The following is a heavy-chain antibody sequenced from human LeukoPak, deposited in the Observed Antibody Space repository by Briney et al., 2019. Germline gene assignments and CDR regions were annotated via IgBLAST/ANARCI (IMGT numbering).Heavy chain of an antibody. J-gene: IGHJ4*02. CDR3: ARVGRLQYGDYVAFDY. Sequence: PGVSLRLSCATSGFTFTDYYMSWIRQAPGKGLEWVSYISVSGTTMYYADSVKGRFTLSRDSAKNSLYLQMNSLRAEDTAVYYCARVGRLQYGDYVAFDYWGQGALVTVSS. CDR1: GFTFTDYY. D-gene: IGHD4-17*01. CDR2: ISVSGTTM. V-gene: IGHV3-11*01.